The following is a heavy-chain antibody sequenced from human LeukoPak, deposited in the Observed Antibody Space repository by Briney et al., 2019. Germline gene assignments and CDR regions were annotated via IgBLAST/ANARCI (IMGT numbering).Heavy chain of an antibody. CDR3: ARTGYSCGWYGGFDY. CDR1: GYTFTTYW. D-gene: IGHD6-19*01. V-gene: IGHV5-51*01. J-gene: IGHJ4*02. Sequence: GESLKISCKASGYTFTTYWIGWVRQMPGKGLEWMGIIYPGDSDTRYSPSFQGQVTISADKSISTAYLLWSSLKASDVAMYYCARTGYSCGWYGGFDYWGQGTLVTVSS. CDR2: IYPGDSDT.